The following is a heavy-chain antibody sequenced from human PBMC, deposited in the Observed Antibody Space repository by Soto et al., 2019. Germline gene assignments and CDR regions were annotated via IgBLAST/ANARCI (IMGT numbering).Heavy chain of an antibody. Sequence: QVQLQESGPGLVKPSQTLSLTCTVSGGSISSGGYYWSWIRQHPGKGLEWIGYIYYSGSTYYNPSLKSRVXXSXDXXKNQFSLKLSSVTAADTAVYYCARAAGIAAAGVDYWGQGTLVTVSS. J-gene: IGHJ4*02. D-gene: IGHD6-13*01. CDR1: GGSISSGGYY. V-gene: IGHV4-31*03. CDR3: ARAAGIAAAGVDY. CDR2: IYYSGST.